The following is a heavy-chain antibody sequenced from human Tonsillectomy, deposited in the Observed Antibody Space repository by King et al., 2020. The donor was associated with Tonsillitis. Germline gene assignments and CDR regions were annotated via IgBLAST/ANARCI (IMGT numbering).Heavy chain of an antibody. CDR3: IGDTDYYYHPGLDV. Sequence: VQLVESGGGLVKPGGSLRLSCAASGFTFRNAWMSWVRQAPGKGLEWVGRIKSKIDGGTTDYAAPVKGRFTISRDDSKNTLYLQMNSLKTEDTAVYYCIGDTDYYYHPGLDVWGQGTTVTVSS. V-gene: IGHV3-15*01. D-gene: IGHD2-21*01. CDR1: GFTFRNAW. J-gene: IGHJ6*02. CDR2: IKSKIDGGTT.